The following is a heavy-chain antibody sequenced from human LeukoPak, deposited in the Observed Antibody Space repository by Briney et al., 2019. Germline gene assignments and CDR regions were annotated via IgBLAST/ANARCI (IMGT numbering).Heavy chain of an antibody. Sequence: SETLSLTCAVYGGSFSGYYWSWIRQPPGKGLEWIGEINHSGSTNYNPSLKSRVTISVDTSKNQFSLKLSSVTAADTAVYYCARQGEDIVVVPAAGGDYWGQGTLVTVSS. V-gene: IGHV4-34*01. CDR1: GGSFSGYY. J-gene: IGHJ4*02. CDR3: ARQGEDIVVVPAAGGDY. CDR2: INHSGST. D-gene: IGHD2-2*01.